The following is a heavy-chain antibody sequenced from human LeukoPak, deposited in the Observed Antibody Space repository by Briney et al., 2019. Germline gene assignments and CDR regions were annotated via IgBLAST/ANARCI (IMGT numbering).Heavy chain of an antibody. V-gene: IGHV4-39*01. CDR3: ARLSGYYIDY. CDR2: IYYSGNT. D-gene: IGHD3-3*01. CDR1: GGSISIDTFY. J-gene: IGHJ4*02. Sequence: TSETLSLTCTVSGGSISIDTFYWGWIRQPPGKGLEWIGSIYYSGNTYYNPSVETRVTISVDTSKNQFSLKLSSVTAADTAVYYCARLSGYYIDYWGQGTLVTVSS.